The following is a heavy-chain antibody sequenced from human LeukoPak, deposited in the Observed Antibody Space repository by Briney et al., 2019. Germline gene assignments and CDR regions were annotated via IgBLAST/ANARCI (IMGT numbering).Heavy chain of an antibody. Sequence: AETLSLTYTVAGGSISDYYWRLIRQPPGEGLELIGYIRDGGTTNYSPSLKSQATISVDTSRNHCSLTLISVNAADTAIYSCARVSSGGYFHTYYFDYWGQGTLVTVSS. CDR1: GGSISDYY. J-gene: IGHJ4*02. CDR2: IRDGGTT. CDR3: ARVSSGGYFHTYYFDY. V-gene: IGHV4-59*01. D-gene: IGHD3-22*01.